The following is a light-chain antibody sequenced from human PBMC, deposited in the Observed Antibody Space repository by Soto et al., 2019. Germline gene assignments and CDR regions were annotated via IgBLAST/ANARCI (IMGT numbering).Light chain of an antibody. CDR1: TGAVTSGHY. J-gene: IGLJ2*01. CDR2: DTS. V-gene: IGLV7-46*01. Sequence: QAVVTQETSLTVSPGGAVTLTCGSSTGAVTSGHYPYWFQQKPGQAPRTLISDTSNKHSWTPARFSGSLLGGKAALTLSGAQPEDEADYYCLLSCAGARVFGGGTKLTV. CDR3: LLSCAGARV.